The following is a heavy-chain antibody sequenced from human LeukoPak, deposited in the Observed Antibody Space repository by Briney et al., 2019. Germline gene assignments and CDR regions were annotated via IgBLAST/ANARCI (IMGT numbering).Heavy chain of an antibody. J-gene: IGHJ4*02. D-gene: IGHD4-17*01. Sequence: GGSLRLSCAASGFTFSSYAMSWVRQAPGKGLEWVSAISGSGGSTYYADSVKGRFTISRDNSKNTLYLQMYSLRAEDTAVYYCAKDYGDYVFYFDYWGQGTLVTVSS. CDR3: AKDYGDYVFYFDY. V-gene: IGHV3-23*01. CDR2: ISGSGGST. CDR1: GFTFSSYA.